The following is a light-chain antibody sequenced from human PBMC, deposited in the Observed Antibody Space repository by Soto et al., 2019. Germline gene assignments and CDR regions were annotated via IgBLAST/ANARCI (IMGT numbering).Light chain of an antibody. J-gene: IGKJ1*01. CDR2: GAS. V-gene: IGKV3-20*01. CDR3: QEYGSAPWP. Sequence: EIVLTQSPGTLSLSPGERATLSCRASQSVSSSYLDWYQQKPGQAPRLLIYGASSRATGIPDRFSGSGSGADLTLTISRLEPEDFAVYECQEYGSAPWPFGQGTKVEIK. CDR1: QSVSSSY.